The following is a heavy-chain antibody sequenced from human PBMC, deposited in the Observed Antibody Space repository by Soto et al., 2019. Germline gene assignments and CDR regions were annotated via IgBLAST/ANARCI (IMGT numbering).Heavy chain of an antibody. Sequence: PGGSLRLSCAASGFTFSSYGMHWVRQAPGKGLEWVAVISYDGSNKYYADSVKGRFTISRDNSKNTLYLQMNSLRAEDTAVYYCAKESEWNYSPYYFDYWGQGTLVTVSS. CDR2: ISYDGSNK. J-gene: IGHJ4*02. V-gene: IGHV3-30*18. D-gene: IGHD1-7*01. CDR3: AKESEWNYSPYYFDY. CDR1: GFTFSSYG.